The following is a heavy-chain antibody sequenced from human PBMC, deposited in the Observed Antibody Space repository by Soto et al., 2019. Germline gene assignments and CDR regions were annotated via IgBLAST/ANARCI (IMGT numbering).Heavy chain of an antibody. CDR1: GYTFTSYS. CDR3: AGHLMEFQEYSGLLYFVWPNYGMYV. CDR2: INPSGGST. J-gene: IGHJ6*02. Sequence: ASVQVSCQASGYTFTSYSMHWVRQAPGQGLEWMGIINPSGGSTSYAQKFQGRVTMTRDTSTSTVYMELSSLRSEDTAGYSCAGHLMEFQEYSGLLYFVWPNYGMYVWGQWTTVTVSS. V-gene: IGHV1-46*01. D-gene: IGHD3-9*01.